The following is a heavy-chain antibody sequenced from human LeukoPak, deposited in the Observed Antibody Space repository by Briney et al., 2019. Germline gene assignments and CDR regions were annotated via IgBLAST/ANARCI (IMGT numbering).Heavy chain of an antibody. Sequence: SETLSLTCTVPGGSISSSSYYWGWIRQPPGKGLEWIGSIYYSGSTYYNPSLKSRVTISVDTSKNQFSLKLSSVTAADTAVYYCARAGSGYYYEGWFDPWGQGTLVTVSS. CDR3: ARAGSGYYYEGWFDP. J-gene: IGHJ5*02. D-gene: IGHD3-22*01. V-gene: IGHV4-39*07. CDR1: GGSISSSSYY. CDR2: IYYSGST.